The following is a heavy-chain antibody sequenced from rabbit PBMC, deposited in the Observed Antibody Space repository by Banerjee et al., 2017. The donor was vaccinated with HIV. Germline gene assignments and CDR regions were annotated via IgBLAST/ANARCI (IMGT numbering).Heavy chain of an antibody. CDR1: GFSFISSYY. CDR2: IYAGSSGST. Sequence: QSLEESGGDLVKPGASLTLTCTASGFSFISSYYMCWVRQAPGKGLEWIACIYAGSSGSTYYASWAKGRFTISKTSSTTVTLQMTSLTAADTATYFCARDLALWGPGTLVTVS. CDR3: ARDLAL. V-gene: IGHV1S40*01. J-gene: IGHJ4*01.